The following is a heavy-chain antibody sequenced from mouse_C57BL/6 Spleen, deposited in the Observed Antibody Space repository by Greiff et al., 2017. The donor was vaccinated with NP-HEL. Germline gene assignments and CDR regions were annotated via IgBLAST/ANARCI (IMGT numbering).Heavy chain of an antibody. D-gene: IGHD1-1*01. Sequence: VQLKESGPGLVKPSQSLSLTCSVTGYSITSGYYWNWIRQFPGNKLEWMGYISYDGSNNYNPSLKNRISITRDTSKNQFFLKLNSVTTEDTATYYCAGDYYGSSSAWFAYWGQGTLVTVSA. CDR3: AGDYYGSSSAWFAY. CDR2: ISYDGSN. V-gene: IGHV3-6*01. CDR1: GYSITSGYY. J-gene: IGHJ3*01.